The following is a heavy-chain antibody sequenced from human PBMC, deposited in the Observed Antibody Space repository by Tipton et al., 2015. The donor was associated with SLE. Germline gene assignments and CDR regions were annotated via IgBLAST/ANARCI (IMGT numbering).Heavy chain of an antibody. CDR1: GVSFSCHY. Sequence: TLSLTCTVSGVSFSCHYYNWFRQAPGKGLEFIGYLYYSRDTNYNPSLKSRVSISVDTSKNQLSLKLTSVTAADTAVYYCARGSVVADDYWGQGTLVTVSS. CDR2: LYYSRDT. J-gene: IGHJ4*02. V-gene: IGHV4-59*11. CDR3: ARGSVVADDY. D-gene: IGHD2-15*01.